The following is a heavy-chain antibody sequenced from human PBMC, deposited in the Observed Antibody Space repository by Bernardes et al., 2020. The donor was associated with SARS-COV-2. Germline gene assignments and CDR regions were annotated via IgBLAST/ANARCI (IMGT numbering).Heavy chain of an antibody. CDR3: ARDKRAGVVITVYYYYGLDV. CDR1: GGSISSSSYY. Sequence: SETLSLTCTVSGGSISSSSYYWGWIRQPPGKGLEWIGSIYYSGSTYYNPSLKSRVTISVDTSKNQFSLKLSSVTAADTAVYYCARDKRAGVVITVYYYYGLDVWGQGTTVTVSS. CDR2: IYYSGST. D-gene: IGHD3-3*01. V-gene: IGHV4-39*02. J-gene: IGHJ6*02.